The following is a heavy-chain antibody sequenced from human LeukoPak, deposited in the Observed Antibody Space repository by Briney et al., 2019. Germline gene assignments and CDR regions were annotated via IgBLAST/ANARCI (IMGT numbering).Heavy chain of an antibody. J-gene: IGHJ4*02. D-gene: IGHD4-17*01. Sequence: AETLSLTCTVSGDSFSSYCWSRIRQPPGKGLECIGDIYYTGNTNYNPSLKSRVNISVDTSKDKSSLKVSSVIAADTAVYYCVRVNGDLLFGDYFDYWGQGTLVTVSS. CDR2: IYYTGNT. CDR1: GDSFSSYC. V-gene: IGHV4-59*01. CDR3: VRVNGDLLFGDYFDY.